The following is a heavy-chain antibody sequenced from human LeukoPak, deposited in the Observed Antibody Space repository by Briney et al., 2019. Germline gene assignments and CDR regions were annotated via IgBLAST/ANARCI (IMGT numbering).Heavy chain of an antibody. CDR2: IYYSGST. CDR3: ARQSSSWYEINWFDP. Sequence: SETLSLTCTVSGGSISSYYWSWIRQPPGKGVEWIGYIYYSGSTNYNPSLKSRVTISVDTSKNQFSLKLSSVTAADTAVYYCARQSSSWYEINWFDPWGQGTLVTVSS. J-gene: IGHJ5*02. CDR1: GGSISSYY. V-gene: IGHV4-59*08. D-gene: IGHD6-13*01.